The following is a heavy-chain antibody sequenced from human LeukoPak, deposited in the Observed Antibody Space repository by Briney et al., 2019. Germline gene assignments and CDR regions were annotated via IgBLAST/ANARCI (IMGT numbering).Heavy chain of an antibody. Sequence: GGSLRLSCEATGFIFSSYAMHWVRQAPGKGLEWLTVISDDGSNTYYADSVKGRFTISRDNAKNSLYLQMNSLRAEDTAVYYCARAGGVEDHSSADYWGQGTLVTVSS. D-gene: IGHD3-16*01. CDR2: ISDDGSNT. J-gene: IGHJ4*02. CDR3: ARAGGVEDHSSADY. V-gene: IGHV3-30-3*01. CDR1: GFIFSSYA.